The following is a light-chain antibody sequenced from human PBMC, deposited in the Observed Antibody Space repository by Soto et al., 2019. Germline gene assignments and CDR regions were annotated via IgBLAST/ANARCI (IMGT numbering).Light chain of an antibody. V-gene: IGKV1-39*01. CDR2: TSS. CDR3: QQSYSTPPT. J-gene: IGKJ1*01. Sequence: DIQMTQSPASLSASVGDRVTISCRASQSIDRNLNWYQQKPGEAPKLLIFTSSSLQSGVPSRFSGSGSGTDFIFTISNLQPEDFATYFCQQSYSTPPTFGQGTKVEIK. CDR1: QSIDRN.